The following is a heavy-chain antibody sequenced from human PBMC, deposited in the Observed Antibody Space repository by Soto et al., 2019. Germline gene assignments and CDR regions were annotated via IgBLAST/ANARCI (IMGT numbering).Heavy chain of an antibody. CDR2: INQDGGGT. CDR3: ARYFRGSGRYFFDY. J-gene: IGHJ4*02. D-gene: IGHD6-19*01. V-gene: IGHV3-7*03. CDR1: GFTFISSF. Sequence: GGSLRLSCVASGFTFISSFMGWVRQAPGKGLEWVANINQDGGGTYYVDSVEGRFTISRDNAKDSLYLQMNSLRGEDTAAYYCARYFRGSGRYFFDYWGQGTLVTVSS.